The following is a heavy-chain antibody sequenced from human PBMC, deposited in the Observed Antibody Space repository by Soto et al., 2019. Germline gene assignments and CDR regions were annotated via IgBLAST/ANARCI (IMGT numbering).Heavy chain of an antibody. D-gene: IGHD3-3*01. CDR2: IWYDGSNK. V-gene: IGHV3-33*06. CDR3: AKGGGRSYDDAFDI. Sequence: QVQLVESGGGVAQPGRSLRLSCSASGFTFSNYVMHWVRQAPGKGLEWVAIIWYDGSNKYYADSVKGRFTISRDNSKKMLYLQMNSLRAEDTAVYYCAKGGGRSYDDAFDIWGQGTMVTVSS. CDR1: GFTFSNYV. J-gene: IGHJ3*02.